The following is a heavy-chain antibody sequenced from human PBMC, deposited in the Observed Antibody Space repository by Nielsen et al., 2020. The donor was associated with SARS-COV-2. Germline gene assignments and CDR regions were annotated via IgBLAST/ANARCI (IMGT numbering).Heavy chain of an antibody. J-gene: IGHJ4*02. CDR3: AKHRWGHFYDSIDY. V-gene: IGHV3-23*01. CDR2: ISGGDDST. CDR1: GFMFSTYH. Sequence: GESLKISCAASGFMFSTYHMSWVRQAPEKGLEWVSSISGGDDSTYYADSVKGRLTISRDNSKNTLYLQMNSLRAEDTAVYYCAKHRWGHFYDSIDYWGQGTLVTVSS. D-gene: IGHD3-22*01.